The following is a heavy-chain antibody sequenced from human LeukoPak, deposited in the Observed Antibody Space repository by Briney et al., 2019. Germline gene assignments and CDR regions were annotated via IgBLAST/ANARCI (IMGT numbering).Heavy chain of an antibody. CDR2: INPNSGGT. J-gene: IGHJ4*02. CDR3: ARWGLSSISERFDY. Sequence: ASVKVSCKASGYTFTGYYMHWVRQAPGQGLEWMGWINPNSGGTNYAQKFQGRVTMTRDTSISTAYMELSRLRSDDTAVYYCARWGLSSISERFDYWGQGTLVTVSS. V-gene: IGHV1-2*02. D-gene: IGHD2-2*01. CDR1: GYTFTGYY.